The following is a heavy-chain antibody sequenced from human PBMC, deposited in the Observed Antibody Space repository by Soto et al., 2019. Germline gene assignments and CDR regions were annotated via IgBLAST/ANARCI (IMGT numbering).Heavy chain of an antibody. J-gene: IGHJ4*02. CDR3: ARARWDRNGWYHCDY. Sequence: EVQLVESGGGLVQPGGSLRLSCTVSGFSVSSNRLGWVRQAPAKGLEWASVISSGGNTDYADSVRGRFTISRDSSRNTVYLQMSGLRPEDKAVYYGARARWDRNGWYHCDYWGRGTLVTVSS. D-gene: IGHD6-19*01. CDR2: ISSGGNT. CDR1: GFSVSSNR. V-gene: IGHV3-53*04.